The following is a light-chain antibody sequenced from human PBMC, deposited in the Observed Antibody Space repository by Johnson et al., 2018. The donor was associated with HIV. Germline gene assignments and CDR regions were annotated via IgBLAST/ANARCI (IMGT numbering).Light chain of an antibody. CDR2: ESN. CDR1: SSNIGNNY. J-gene: IGLJ1*01. V-gene: IGLV1-51*02. CDR3: GTWDDSLSALYV. Sequence: QSVLTQPPSVSAAPGQKVTISCSGSSSNIGNNYVSWYQQLPGTAPKLLIYESNKRPSGIPDRFSGSKSGTSATLGITGLQTGDEADYYCGTWDDSLSALYVFGTGTNVTLL.